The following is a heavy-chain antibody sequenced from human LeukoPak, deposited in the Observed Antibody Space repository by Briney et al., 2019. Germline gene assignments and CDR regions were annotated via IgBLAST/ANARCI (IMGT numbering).Heavy chain of an antibody. CDR2: INHSGST. CDR3: ARARGVSLDY. J-gene: IGHJ4*02. Sequence: PSETLSLTCAVYGESFSGYYWSWIRQPPGKGLEWIGEINHSGSTNYSPSLKSRVTVSVDTSKNQFSLKLTSVTAADTAVYYCARARGVSLDYWGQGTLVTVSS. V-gene: IGHV4-34*01. CDR1: GESFSGYY. D-gene: IGHD6-13*01.